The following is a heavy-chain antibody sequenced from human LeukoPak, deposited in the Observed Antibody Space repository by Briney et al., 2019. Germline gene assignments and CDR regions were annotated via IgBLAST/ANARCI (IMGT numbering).Heavy chain of an antibody. V-gene: IGHV1-18*04. J-gene: IGHJ4*02. CDR1: GYTFTSYG. Sequence: ASVKVSCKASGYTFTSYGISWVRQAPGQGLEWMGWISAYNGNTNYAQKLQGRVTMTTDTSTSTAYMELRSLRSDDTAVYYCARDHPGSSGWYYFDYWGQGTLVTVSS. CDR2: ISAYNGNT. D-gene: IGHD6-19*01. CDR3: ARDHPGSSGWYYFDY.